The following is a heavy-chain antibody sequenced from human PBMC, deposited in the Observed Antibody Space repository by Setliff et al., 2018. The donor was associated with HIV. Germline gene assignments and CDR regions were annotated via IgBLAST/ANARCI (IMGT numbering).Heavy chain of an antibody. D-gene: IGHD3-22*01. CDR1: GGSISSDSSS. CDR3: ARDLSTDSIGPYYHMDV. CDR2: IFNSGST. Sequence: PSETLSLTCTVSGGSISSDSSSWTWIRQHPGKGLEWIGCIFNSGSTHYKPSLKGRLTISLDTSKSQFSLNLRSVTAADTALYYCARDLSTDSIGPYYHMDVWGRGTTFTVSS. V-gene: IGHV4-31*03. J-gene: IGHJ6*03.